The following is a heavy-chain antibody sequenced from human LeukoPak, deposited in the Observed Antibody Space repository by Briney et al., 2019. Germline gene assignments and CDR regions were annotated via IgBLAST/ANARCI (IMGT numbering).Heavy chain of an antibody. Sequence: PGGSLRLSCAASGFTFNNYAMSWVRQAPGKGLEWVSSISGSGGSTFYADSLKGRFTISRDNSKNTLYLQMNSLRAEDTAVYYCARGPERTGVGTRYYYDMDVWGQGTTVTVSS. CDR2: ISGSGGST. CDR3: ARGPERTGVGTRYYYDMDV. CDR1: GFTFNNYA. J-gene: IGHJ6*02. V-gene: IGHV3-23*01. D-gene: IGHD2-8*01.